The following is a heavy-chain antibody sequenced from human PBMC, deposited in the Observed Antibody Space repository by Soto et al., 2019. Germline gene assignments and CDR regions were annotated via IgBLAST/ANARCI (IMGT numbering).Heavy chain of an antibody. J-gene: IGHJ3*02. V-gene: IGHV4-59*01. CDR3: ASLSGSYYAFDI. Sequence: SETLSLTCTVSGGSISSYYWSWIRQPPGKGLEWIGYIYYSGSTNYNPSLKSRVTISLDTSKNQFSLKLTSVTAADTAVYYCASLSGSYYAFDIWGQGTMVTVSS. CDR2: IYYSGST. CDR1: GGSISSYY. D-gene: IGHD1-26*01.